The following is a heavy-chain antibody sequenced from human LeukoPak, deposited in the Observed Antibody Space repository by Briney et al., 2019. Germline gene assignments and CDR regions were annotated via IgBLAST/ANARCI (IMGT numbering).Heavy chain of an antibody. CDR2: ISGSGSST. V-gene: IGHV3-23*01. Sequence: GSLRLSCAASGFTFSSYAMSWVRLAPGKGLEWVSGISGSGSSTYYADSVKGRFTISRDNSKNTLYLQMNSLRAEDTAIYYCAKGGDVIVAVATLDHWGQGTRVTVSS. CDR1: GFTFSSYA. J-gene: IGHJ4*02. CDR3: AKGGDVIVAVATLDH. D-gene: IGHD2-2*01.